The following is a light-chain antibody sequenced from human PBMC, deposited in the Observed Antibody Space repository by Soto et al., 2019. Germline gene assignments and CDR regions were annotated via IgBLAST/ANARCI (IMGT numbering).Light chain of an antibody. CDR2: EVS. J-gene: IGLJ2*01. CDR3: SSYAGSSTWV. CDR1: SSDVGGYNY. V-gene: IGLV2-8*01. Sequence: QSAPTQPPSASGSPGQSATISCTGNSSDVGGYNYVSWYQQYPGKAPKLMIYEVSKRPSGVPDRFSGSKSGNTASLTVSGLQPEDEADYYCSSYAGSSTWVFGGGTKLTVL.